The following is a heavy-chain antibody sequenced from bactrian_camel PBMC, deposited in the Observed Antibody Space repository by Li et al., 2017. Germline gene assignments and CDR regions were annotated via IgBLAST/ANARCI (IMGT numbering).Heavy chain of an antibody. CDR2: IVNDAST. Sequence: HVQLVESGGGSVQTGGSLRLSCVVSGSTDRSKCIGWFRQAPGKEREVVAFIVNDASTTYADSVKDRFTIPKDNAQNTLYIQMNSLKPEDTATYYCVADRPGWNDCYSGSWSPYFAYWGQGTQVTVS. CDR3: VADRPGWNDCYSGSWSPYFAY. J-gene: IGHJ6*01. V-gene: IGHV3S53*01. CDR1: GSTDRSKC. D-gene: IGHD3*01.